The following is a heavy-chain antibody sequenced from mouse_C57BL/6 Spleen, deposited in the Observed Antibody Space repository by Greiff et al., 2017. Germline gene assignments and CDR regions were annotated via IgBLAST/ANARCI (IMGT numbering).Heavy chain of an antibody. J-gene: IGHJ3*01. CDR2: ISYDGSN. D-gene: IGHD4-1*01. V-gene: IGHV3-6*01. CDR3: ARDGTKAGFAY. Sequence: VQLKESGPGLVKPSQSLSLTCSVTGYSITSGYYWNWIRQFPGNKLEWMGYISYDGSNNYNPSLKNRISITRDTSKNQFFLKLNSVTTEDTATYYCARDGTKAGFAYWGQGTLVTVSA. CDR1: GYSITSGYY.